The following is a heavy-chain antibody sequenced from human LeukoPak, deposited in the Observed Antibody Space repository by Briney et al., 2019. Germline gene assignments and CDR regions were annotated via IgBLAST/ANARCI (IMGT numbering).Heavy chain of an antibody. J-gene: IGHJ4*02. Sequence: GGSLGLSCAASGFTFRSYSMNWVRQAPGKGLEWVSSISSTSSYIYYADSVKGRFTISRDNAKNSLYLQMNSLTAEDTAVYYCARASSGWAVDLYYFDYWGQGTLVTVSS. D-gene: IGHD6-19*01. CDR3: ARASSGWAVDLYYFDY. CDR2: ISSTSSYI. V-gene: IGHV3-21*01. CDR1: GFTFRSYS.